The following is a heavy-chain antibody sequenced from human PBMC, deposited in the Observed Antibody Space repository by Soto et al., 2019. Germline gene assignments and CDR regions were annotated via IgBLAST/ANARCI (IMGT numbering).Heavy chain of an antibody. J-gene: IGHJ5*02. D-gene: IGHD6-25*01. Sequence: SETLSLTCTVSGGSLSSHYWTWVRQSPGKGLEWIGYVYFSGNTNYNPSLKSRVTISIDTSKNQFSLRLASVTAADTAFYYCGSVRPSGYVLSWGQGTLVTVSS. V-gene: IGHV4-59*11. CDR1: GGSLSSHY. CDR3: GSVRPSGYVLS. CDR2: VYFSGNT.